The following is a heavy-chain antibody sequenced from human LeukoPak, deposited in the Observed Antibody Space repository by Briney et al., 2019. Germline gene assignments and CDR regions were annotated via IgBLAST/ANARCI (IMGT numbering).Heavy chain of an antibody. CDR2: ISGSGDST. CDR3: AKDQYRLRFLEWLSPPID. Sequence: GGSLRLSCAASGFTFSSYAMSWVRQAPGKGLEWVSAISGSGDSTYYADSVKGRFTISRDNSKNTLYLQMNSLRAEDTAVYYCAKDQYRLRFLEWLSPPIDWGQGTLVTVSS. V-gene: IGHV3-23*01. D-gene: IGHD3-3*01. CDR1: GFTFSSYA. J-gene: IGHJ4*02.